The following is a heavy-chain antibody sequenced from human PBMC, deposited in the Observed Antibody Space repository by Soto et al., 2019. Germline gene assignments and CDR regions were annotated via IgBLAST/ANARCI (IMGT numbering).Heavy chain of an antibody. CDR3: AKELRETGGYYFDC. V-gene: IGHV3-30*18. J-gene: IGHJ4*02. CDR1: GFSFSKYG. CDR2: MSDDGSKK. D-gene: IGHD3-16*01. Sequence: ESVGGVVQPGRSLRLSCAASGFSFSKYGMHWVRQAPGKGLEWVAEMSDDGSKKYYGDSVKGRFTISRDNSKNTLYLLMHSLRPEDTAMYYCAKELRETGGYYFDCWGQGTLVTVSS.